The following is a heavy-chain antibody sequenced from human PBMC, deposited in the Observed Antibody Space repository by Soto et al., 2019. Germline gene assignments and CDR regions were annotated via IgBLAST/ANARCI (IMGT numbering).Heavy chain of an antibody. D-gene: IGHD6-19*01. CDR3: ARGRYSSGWYGAWFDP. CDR1: GGSISSSNW. Sequence: QVQLQESGPGLVKPSGTLSLTCAVSGGSISSSNWWSWVRQPPGKGLEWSGEIYHSESTNYNPSLKSRVIISVDKSNTQLSLRLTSVTAADTDVYYCARGRYSSGWYGAWFDPWGQGPLVTVSS. J-gene: IGHJ5*02. CDR2: IYHSEST. V-gene: IGHV4-4*02.